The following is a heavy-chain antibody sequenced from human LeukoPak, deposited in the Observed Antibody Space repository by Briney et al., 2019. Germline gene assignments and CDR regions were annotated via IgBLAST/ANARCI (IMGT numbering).Heavy chain of an antibody. J-gene: IGHJ4*02. D-gene: IGHD2-2*02. CDR3: AKTRYRRYFDY. CDR1: GGSFSDDF. Sequence: PSETLSLTCGVYGGSFSDDFWSWIRQPPGKGLEWIGQINHSGGTNYNPSLKSRVTISVDTSKNQFSLKLSSVTAADTAVYYCAKTRYRRYFDYWGQGNLVTVSS. V-gene: IGHV4-34*01. CDR2: INHSGGT.